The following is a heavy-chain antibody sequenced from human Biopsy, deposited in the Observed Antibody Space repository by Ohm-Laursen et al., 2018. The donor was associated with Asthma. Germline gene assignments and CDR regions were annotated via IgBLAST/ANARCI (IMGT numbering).Heavy chain of an antibody. CDR1: GFTVSSNY. D-gene: IGHD5-18*01. Sequence: SLRLSCTASGFTVSSNYMSWVRQAPGKGLEWVAVMSYEGSTEYYPDSVKGRFTISRDNSKNTVYLQMNSLRVADTAVYYCARGYSLGGDFHYWGQGILVTVSS. V-gene: IGHV3-30*19. CDR2: MSYEGSTE. J-gene: IGHJ4*02. CDR3: ARGYSLGGDFHY.